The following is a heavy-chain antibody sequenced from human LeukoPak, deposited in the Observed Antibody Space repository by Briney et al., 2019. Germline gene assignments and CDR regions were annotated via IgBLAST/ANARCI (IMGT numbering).Heavy chain of an antibody. D-gene: IGHD3-22*01. CDR1: GYTFISYG. J-gene: IGHJ5*02. V-gene: IGHV1-18*04. Sequence: ASVKVSCKASGYTFISYGISWVRQAPGQGLEWMGWISAYNGNTNYAQKLQGRVTMTTDTSTSTAYMELRSLRSDDTAVYYCARGLSAYYDSSGYYGLGSWGQGTLVTVSS. CDR2: ISAYNGNT. CDR3: ARGLSAYYDSSGYYGLGS.